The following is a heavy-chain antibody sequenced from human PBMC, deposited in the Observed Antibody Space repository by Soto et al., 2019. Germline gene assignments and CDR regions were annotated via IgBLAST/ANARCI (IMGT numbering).Heavy chain of an antibody. V-gene: IGHV4-31*03. Sequence: SETLSLTCTVSGGSISSGGYYWSWIRQHPGKGLEWIGYIYYSGSTYYNPSLKSRVTISVDTSKNQFSLKLSSVTAADTAVYYCARGYYGSGSYRYYGMDVWGQGTTVTVSS. J-gene: IGHJ6*02. CDR3: ARGYYGSGSYRYYGMDV. CDR2: IYYSGST. D-gene: IGHD3-10*01. CDR1: GGSISSGGYY.